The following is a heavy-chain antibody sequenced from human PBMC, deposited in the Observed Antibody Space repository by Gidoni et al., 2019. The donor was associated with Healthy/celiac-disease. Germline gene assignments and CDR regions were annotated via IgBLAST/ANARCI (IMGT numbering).Heavy chain of an antibody. Sequence: SWIRQPPGKGLEWIGYIYYSGSTNYNPSLKSRVTISVDTSKNQFSLKLSSVTAADTAVYYCARQLGYCSGGSCYSYYYYGMDVWGQGTTVTVSS. D-gene: IGHD2-15*01. CDR2: IYYSGST. J-gene: IGHJ6*02. CDR3: ARQLGYCSGGSCYSYYYYGMDV. V-gene: IGHV4-59*08.